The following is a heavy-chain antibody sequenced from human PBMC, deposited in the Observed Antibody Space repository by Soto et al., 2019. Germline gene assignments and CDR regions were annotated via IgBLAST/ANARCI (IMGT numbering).Heavy chain of an antibody. V-gene: IGHV3-7*01. CDR3: AREAAIGQLVFYY. J-gene: IGHJ4*02. D-gene: IGHD6-6*01. CDR2: IKQDGSEK. Sequence: GGSLRLSCAASGFTFSSYWMSWVRQAPGKGLEWVANIKQDGSEKYYVDSVKGRFTISRDNAKKSLYLQMNSLRAEDTAVYYCAREAAIGQLVFYYWGQGTLVTVSS. CDR1: GFTFSSYW.